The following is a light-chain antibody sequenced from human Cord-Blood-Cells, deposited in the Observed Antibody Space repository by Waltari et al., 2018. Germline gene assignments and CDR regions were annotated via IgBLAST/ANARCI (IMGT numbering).Light chain of an antibody. CDR1: ALPKKY. CDR3: LSADSSGTYYV. CDR2: KDS. V-gene: IGLV3-16*01. Sequence: SYELTQPPSVSVSLGQMARLTCSGEALPKKYAYWYQQKPGQFPVLVIYKDSERPSGIAERFSGSSSGTMVTLTISGVQAEDEADYYCLSADSSGTYYVFGTGTKVTVL. J-gene: IGLJ1*01.